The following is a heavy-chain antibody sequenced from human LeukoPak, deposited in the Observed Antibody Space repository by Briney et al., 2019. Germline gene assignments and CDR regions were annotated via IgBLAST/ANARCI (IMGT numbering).Heavy chain of an antibody. CDR2: ITSSSSTI. CDR1: GFTFSSYS. V-gene: IGHV3-48*01. CDR3: ANAYYYGSGSYNYYYYYMDV. D-gene: IGHD3-10*01. J-gene: IGHJ6*03. Sequence: GGSLRLSCAASGFTFSSYSMNWVRQAPGKGLEWVSYITSSSSTIYYADSVKGRFTISRDNAKNTLYLQMNSLRAEDTAVYYCANAYYYGSGSYNYYYYYMDVWGKGTTVTISS.